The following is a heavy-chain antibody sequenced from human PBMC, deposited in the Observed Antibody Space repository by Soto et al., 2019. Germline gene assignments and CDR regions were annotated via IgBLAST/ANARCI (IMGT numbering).Heavy chain of an antibody. V-gene: IGHV2-5*02. CDR1: GFSLSTSGVG. CDR2: IYWDDDK. CDR3: AHGVLSLALYPGMVTGWYFDL. J-gene: IGHJ2*01. D-gene: IGHD5-18*01. Sequence: QITLKESGPTLVKPTQTLTLTCTFSGFSLSTSGVGVGWIRQPPGKALEWLALIYWDDDKRYSPSLKSRLTITKDTSKDQVVLTMTNMDPVDTATYYCAHGVLSLALYPGMVTGWYFDLWGRGTLVTVSS.